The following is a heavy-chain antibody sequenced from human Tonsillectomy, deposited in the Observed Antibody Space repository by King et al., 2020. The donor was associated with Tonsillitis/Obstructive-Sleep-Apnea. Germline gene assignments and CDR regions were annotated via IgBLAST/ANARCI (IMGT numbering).Heavy chain of an antibody. D-gene: IGHD2-2*01. CDR1: GFTFDDYA. V-gene: IGHV3-9*01. CDR2: ISWNSGSI. CDR3: AKDINGWGVPAAVDY. Sequence: QLVQSGGGLVQPGRSLRLSCAASGFTFDDYAMHWVRQAPGKGLEWVSGISWNSGSIGYADSVKGRFTISRDNAKNSLYLQMNSLRAEDTALYYCAKDINGWGVPAAVDYWGQGTLVTVSS. J-gene: IGHJ4*02.